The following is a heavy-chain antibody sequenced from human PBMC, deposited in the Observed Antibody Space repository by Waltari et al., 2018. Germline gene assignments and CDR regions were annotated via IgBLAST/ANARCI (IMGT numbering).Heavy chain of an antibody. CDR2: IYYSGST. V-gene: IGHV4-39*01. J-gene: IGHJ6*02. CDR3: VSRGYSYGFYYYGMDV. CDR1: GGSISSSSYY. D-gene: IGHD5-18*01. Sequence: QLQLQESGPGLVKPSEILSLTCTVSGGSISSSSYYWGWIRQPPGKGLEWIGSIYYSGSTYYNPSLKSRVTISVDTSKNQFSLKLSSVTAADTAVYYCVSRGYSYGFYYYGMDVWGQGTTVTVSS.